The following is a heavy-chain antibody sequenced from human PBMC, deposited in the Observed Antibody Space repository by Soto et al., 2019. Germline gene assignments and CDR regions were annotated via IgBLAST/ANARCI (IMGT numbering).Heavy chain of an antibody. Sequence: LRLSCAASGFTFSSYGMHWVRQAPGKGLEWVAVISYDGSNKYYADSVKGRFTISRDNSKNTLYLQMNSLRAEDTAVYYCAKTSVEGMGYWGQGTLVTVSS. CDR1: GFTFSSYG. V-gene: IGHV3-30*18. CDR3: AKTSVEGMGY. CDR2: ISYDGSNK. D-gene: IGHD3-10*01. J-gene: IGHJ4*02.